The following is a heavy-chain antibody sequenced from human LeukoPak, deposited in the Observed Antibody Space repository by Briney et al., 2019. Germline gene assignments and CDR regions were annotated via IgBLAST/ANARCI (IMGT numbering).Heavy chain of an antibody. CDR2: IYYSGST. Sequence: SETLSLXCTVSGGSISSYYWSWIRQPPGKGLEWIGYIYYSGSTNYNPSLKSRVTISVDTSKNQFSLKLSSVTAADTAVYYCARMYPSRWFGELLLSWFDPWGQGTLVTVSS. D-gene: IGHD3-10*01. V-gene: IGHV4-59*01. CDR3: ARMYPSRWFGELLLSWFDP. J-gene: IGHJ5*02. CDR1: GGSISSYY.